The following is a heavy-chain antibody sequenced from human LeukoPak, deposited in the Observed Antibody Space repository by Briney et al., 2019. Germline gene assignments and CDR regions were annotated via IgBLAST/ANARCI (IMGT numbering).Heavy chain of an antibody. J-gene: IGHJ4*02. Sequence: PGGSLRLFCAGCGFTFSSYAMRWIRQAPDRGLEWVSAIGRGGTTYYPDSVKGRFTISRDNSKNTLFLQMNSLRAHDTAVYFCARGSYGDYDYWGQGTLVTVSS. CDR3: ARGSYGDYDY. D-gene: IGHD4-17*01. CDR2: IGRGGTT. V-gene: IGHV3-23*01. CDR1: GFTFSSYA.